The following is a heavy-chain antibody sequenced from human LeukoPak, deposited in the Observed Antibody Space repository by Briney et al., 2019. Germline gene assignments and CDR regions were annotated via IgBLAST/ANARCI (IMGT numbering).Heavy chain of an antibody. Sequence: GGSLRLSCSFSGLIASSNYMAWVRQAPGKGLQWISFIYGGGNTLYADSVIGRFSISRDNSKTTLYLQMNSLRAEDTAVYYCATGGRSGMAFDFWGQGTLVTVSS. CDR3: ATGGRSGMAFDF. D-gene: IGHD5-24*01. CDR1: GLIASSNY. V-gene: IGHV3-53*01. CDR2: IYGGGNT. J-gene: IGHJ4*02.